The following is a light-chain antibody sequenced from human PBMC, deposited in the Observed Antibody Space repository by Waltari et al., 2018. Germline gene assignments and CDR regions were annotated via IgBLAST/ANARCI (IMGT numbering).Light chain of an antibody. V-gene: IGKV3-20*01. Sequence: EIVLTQSPGPLSLSPGESATLSCRASQSVSSSYLAWYQQKPGQAPRLLNYGASSRATGIPDRFSGSGSGTDFTLTISRLEPEDFAVYYCQQYGSSSYTFGQGTKLEIK. CDR2: GAS. CDR3: QQYGSSSYT. J-gene: IGKJ2*01. CDR1: QSVSSSY.